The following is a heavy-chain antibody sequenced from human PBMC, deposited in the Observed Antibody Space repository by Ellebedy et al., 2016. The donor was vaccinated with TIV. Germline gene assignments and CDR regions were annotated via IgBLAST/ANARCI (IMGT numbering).Heavy chain of an antibody. J-gene: IGHJ4*02. Sequence: GGSLRLXXAASGFTISNNYMSWVRQAPGKGLEWVAILQSGGTTFYADSVKGRFTISRDSSKNTLYLQMNSLRVEDTAVYYCARAPTVTSVFDCWGQGTLVTVSS. CDR2: LQSGGTT. CDR1: GFTISNNY. CDR3: ARAPTVTSVFDC. V-gene: IGHV3-53*01. D-gene: IGHD4-17*01.